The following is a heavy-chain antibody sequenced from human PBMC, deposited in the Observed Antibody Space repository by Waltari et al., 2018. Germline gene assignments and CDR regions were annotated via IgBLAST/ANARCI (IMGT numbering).Heavy chain of an antibody. Sequence: QLQLQESGPGLVKPSETLYLTCTVSGGSISSSSYYWGWTRQPPGKGLEWIGSIYYSGSTYYNPSLKSRVTISVDTSKNQFSLKLSSVTAADTAVYYCARQERRWLQFDYWGQGTLVTVSS. CDR3: ARQERRWLQFDY. D-gene: IGHD5-12*01. CDR1: GGSISSSSYY. V-gene: IGHV4-39*01. J-gene: IGHJ4*02. CDR2: IYYSGST.